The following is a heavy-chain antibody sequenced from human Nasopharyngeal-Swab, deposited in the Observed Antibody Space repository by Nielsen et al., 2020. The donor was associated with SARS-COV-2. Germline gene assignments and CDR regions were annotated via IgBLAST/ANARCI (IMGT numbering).Heavy chain of an antibody. Sequence: SETLSLTCAVYGGSFRGYYWSWIRQPPGKGLEWIGEINHSGSTNYNPSLKRRFTIPVDTSKNQFSLKLSSVTAADTAVYYCARGPSAVAFDPWGQGTLVTVSS. J-gene: IGHJ5*02. V-gene: IGHV4-34*01. CDR2: INHSGST. D-gene: IGHD6-13*01. CDR3: ARGPSAVAFDP. CDR1: GGSFRGYY.